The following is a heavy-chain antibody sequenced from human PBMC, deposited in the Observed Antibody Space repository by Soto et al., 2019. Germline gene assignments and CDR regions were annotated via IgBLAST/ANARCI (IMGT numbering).Heavy chain of an antibody. V-gene: IGHV4-31*03. CDR2: MHHSGRT. D-gene: IGHD2-15*01. CDR1: GAYMRNDYYY. J-gene: IGHJ4*02. Sequence: QVQLQESGPGLVKPSETLSLTCTVSGAYMRNDYYYWSWVRQNPGKDLEWIGHMHHSGRTHYNPSPTSRVAISVDTSKTQFSLCLTSVTAAYTAVYYCARWIAVALDAFDSWGQGTPVTVSS. CDR3: ARWIAVALDAFDS.